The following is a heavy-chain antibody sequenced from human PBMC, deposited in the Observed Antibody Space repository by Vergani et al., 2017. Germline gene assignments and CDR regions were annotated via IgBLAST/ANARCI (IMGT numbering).Heavy chain of an antibody. CDR2: IGTAGDP. CDR3: ARELGYCSSTSCYDVGCDY. CDR1: GFTFSSYD. V-gene: IGHV3-13*05. Sequence: EVQLLESGGGLVQPGGSLRLSCAASGFTFSSYDMHWVRQATGKGLEWVSAIGTAGDPYYPGSVKGRFTISRENAKNSLYLQMNSLRAGDTAVYYCARELGYCSSTSCYDVGCDYWGQGTLVTVSS. J-gene: IGHJ4*02. D-gene: IGHD2-2*01.